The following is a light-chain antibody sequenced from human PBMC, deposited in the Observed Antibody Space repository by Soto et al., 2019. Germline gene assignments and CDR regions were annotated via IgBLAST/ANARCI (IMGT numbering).Light chain of an antibody. CDR2: TNN. J-gene: IGLJ3*02. CDR3: AGWDDSLNGWV. CDR1: SSNIGSNT. V-gene: IGLV1-44*01. Sequence: QSALTQPPSASGTPGQRVTISCSGSSSNIGSNTVNWYQQLPGTAPKLLIYTNNYRPSGVPDRFSGSKSGTSASLVISGLQSEDEADYFCAGWDDSLNGWVFGGGTKLTVL.